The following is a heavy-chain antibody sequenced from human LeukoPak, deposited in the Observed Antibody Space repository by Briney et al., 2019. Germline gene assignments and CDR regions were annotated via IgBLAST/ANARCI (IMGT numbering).Heavy chain of an antibody. Sequence: SETLSLTCTVSGGSLSSYYWIWMRQPAGKGLEWIGRIYTSGSTNYNPSLKSRVTMSVDTSKNQFSLKLSSVTAADTAVYYCARDVVVPEDRYYYYYYMDVWGKGTTVTVSS. D-gene: IGHD2-2*01. CDR1: GGSLSSYY. CDR3: ARDVVVPEDRYYYYYYMDV. CDR2: IYTSGST. V-gene: IGHV4-4*07. J-gene: IGHJ6*03.